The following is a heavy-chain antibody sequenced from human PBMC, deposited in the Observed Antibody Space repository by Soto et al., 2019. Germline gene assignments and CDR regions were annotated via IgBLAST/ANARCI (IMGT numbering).Heavy chain of an antibody. D-gene: IGHD4-17*01. Sequence: ASETLSLTCTVSGGSIRDYFWTWIRQPPGKGLEWIGYIYYSGRTNYNPSLKSRVSISVDTSKNHFSLQLRSVTAADTAVYYCARVGGDDFGDSGGFDYQGPGTLVPVST. CDR3: ARVGGDDFGDSGGFDY. J-gene: IGHJ4*02. CDR1: GGSIRDYF. V-gene: IGHV4-59*01. CDR2: IYYSGRT.